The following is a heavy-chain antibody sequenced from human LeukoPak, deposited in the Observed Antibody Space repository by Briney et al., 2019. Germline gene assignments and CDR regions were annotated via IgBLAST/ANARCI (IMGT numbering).Heavy chain of an antibody. CDR3: AKDLHYPGNWFDP. CDR1: GFTFSSYE. Sequence: PGGSLRLSCAASGFTFSSYEMNWVRQAPGKGLEWVSYISSSGSTIYYADSVKGRFTISRDNAKNSLYLQMNSLRPEDTAVYYCAKDLHYPGNWFDPWGQGTLVTVSS. J-gene: IGHJ5*02. CDR2: ISSSGSTI. V-gene: IGHV3-48*03. D-gene: IGHD3-10*01.